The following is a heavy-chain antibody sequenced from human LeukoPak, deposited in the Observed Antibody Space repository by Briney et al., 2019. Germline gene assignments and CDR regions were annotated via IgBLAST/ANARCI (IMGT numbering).Heavy chain of an antibody. CDR1: GGTFSSYA. Sequence: GASVKVSCKASGGTFSSYAISWVRQAPGQGLEWMGGIIPIFGTANYAQKFQGRVTITTGESTSTAYMELSSLRSEDTTVYYCARRGAGGDSSMDVWGKGTTVTVSS. CDR2: IIPIFGTA. D-gene: IGHD3-16*01. CDR3: ARRGAGGDSSMDV. V-gene: IGHV1-69*05. J-gene: IGHJ6*03.